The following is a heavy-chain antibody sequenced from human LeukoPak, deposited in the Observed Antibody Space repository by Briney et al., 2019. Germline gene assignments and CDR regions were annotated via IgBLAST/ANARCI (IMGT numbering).Heavy chain of an antibody. CDR1: GFTFSSYW. V-gene: IGHV3-74*01. CDR2: INSDGSST. J-gene: IGHJ5*02. Sequence: GGSLRLSCAASGFTFSSYWMHWVRQAPGKGLVWVSRINSDGSSTSYADSVKGRFTISRDNAKNTLCLQMNSLRAEDTAVYYCAREGRYFDWLSWFDPWGQGTLVTVSS. D-gene: IGHD3-9*01. CDR3: AREGRYFDWLSWFDP.